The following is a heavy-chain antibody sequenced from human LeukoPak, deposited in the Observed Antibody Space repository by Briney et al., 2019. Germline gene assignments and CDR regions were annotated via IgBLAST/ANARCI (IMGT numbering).Heavy chain of an antibody. Sequence: GGSLRLSCAASGFMFNSYVMSWVRQAPGKGLEWVSAINGGGGNTYYADSVKGRFTISRDNSKNMVYLQMNSLRADDTAVYYCARAPTNDAFDIWGQGTMVTVSS. CDR1: GFMFNSYV. CDR2: INGGGGNT. V-gene: IGHV3-23*01. CDR3: ARAPTNDAFDI. D-gene: IGHD2-8*01. J-gene: IGHJ3*02.